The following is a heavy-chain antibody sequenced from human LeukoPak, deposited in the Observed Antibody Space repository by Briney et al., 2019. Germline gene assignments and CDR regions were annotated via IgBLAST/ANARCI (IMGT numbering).Heavy chain of an antibody. Sequence: GGSLRLSCAASGFTFSCYAMSWVRQAPGKGLEWVSGIRDSGGSTFYADSVKGRFTISRDNSKDTLYVQMNSLRAEDTAVYYCAKDREGGYCSGGSCSFDFWGQGTLVTVSS. D-gene: IGHD2-15*01. V-gene: IGHV3-23*01. CDR1: GFTFSCYA. CDR2: IRDSGGST. CDR3: AKDREGGYCSGGSCSFDF. J-gene: IGHJ4*02.